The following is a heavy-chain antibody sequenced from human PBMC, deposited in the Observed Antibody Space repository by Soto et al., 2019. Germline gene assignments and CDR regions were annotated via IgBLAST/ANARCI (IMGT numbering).Heavy chain of an antibody. V-gene: IGHV3-23*01. CDR3: AKDQSRPYYCDRSGLRPAKLVDP. CDR2: ISGSGGST. CDR1: GFTFSSYA. J-gene: IGHJ5*02. D-gene: IGHD3-22*01. Sequence: PGGSLRLSCAASGFTFSSYAMSWVRQAPGKGLEWVSAISGSGGSTYYADSVKGRFTISRDNSKNTLYLQMNSLRAEDTAVYYCAKDQSRPYYCDRSGLRPAKLVDPWGQGTLVTVSS.